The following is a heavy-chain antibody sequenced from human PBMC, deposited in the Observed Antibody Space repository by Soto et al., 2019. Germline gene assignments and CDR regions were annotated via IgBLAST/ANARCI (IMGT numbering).Heavy chain of an antibody. CDR3: ARQDYSGYDSYYFDY. Sequence: ETLSLTCAVSGGSISSSSYYWGWIRQPPGKGLEWIGSIYYSGSTYYNPSLKSRVTISVDTSKNQFSLKLSSVTAADTAVYYCARQDYSGYDSYYFDYWGQGTLVTVSS. D-gene: IGHD5-12*01. V-gene: IGHV4-39*01. J-gene: IGHJ4*02. CDR2: IYYSGST. CDR1: GGSISSSSYY.